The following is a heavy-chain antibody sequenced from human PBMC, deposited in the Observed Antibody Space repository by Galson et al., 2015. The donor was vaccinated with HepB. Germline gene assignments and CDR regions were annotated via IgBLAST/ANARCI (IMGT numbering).Heavy chain of an antibody. V-gene: IGHV1-18*01. D-gene: IGHD5-24*01. CDR3: ASGGMATVGGPTFDY. Sequence: SVKVSCKASGYSFTTYFINWVRQAPGQGLQWMGRVGTYNGDTQYAPDLQDRVTMTTDTSTTTAYLELGSLTSDDTAAYYCASGGMATVGGPTFDYWGQGTLVTVSS. CDR2: VGTYNGDT. J-gene: IGHJ4*02. CDR1: GYSFTTYF.